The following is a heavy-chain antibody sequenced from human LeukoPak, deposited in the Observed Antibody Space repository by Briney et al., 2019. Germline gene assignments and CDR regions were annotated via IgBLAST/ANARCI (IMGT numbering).Heavy chain of an antibody. D-gene: IGHD4-23*01. CDR2: IFYTGST. V-gene: IGHV4-61*01. CDR3: ATLTGGDDAFDI. CDR1: GDSISSGYY. J-gene: IGHJ3*02. Sequence: SETLSLTCTVSGDSISSGYYWGWIRQPPGKGLEWIGYIFYTGSTNYNPSLKSRVTISVLTSKNRFSLKLSSVTAADTAVYYCATLTGGDDAFDIWGQGTMVTVSS.